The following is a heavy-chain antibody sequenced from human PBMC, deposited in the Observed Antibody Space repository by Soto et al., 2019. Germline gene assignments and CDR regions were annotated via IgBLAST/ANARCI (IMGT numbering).Heavy chain of an antibody. D-gene: IGHD4-17*01. V-gene: IGHV3-30-3*01. Sequence: QVQLVESGGGVVQPGRSLRLSCAASGFTFSSYAMHWVREAPGKGLEWVAVISYDGSNKYYADSVKGRFTISRDNSKNTLYLQMNSLRAEDTAVYYCARAVWMTTDYWGQGTLVTVSS. CDR3: ARAVWMTTDY. J-gene: IGHJ4*02. CDR2: ISYDGSNK. CDR1: GFTFSSYA.